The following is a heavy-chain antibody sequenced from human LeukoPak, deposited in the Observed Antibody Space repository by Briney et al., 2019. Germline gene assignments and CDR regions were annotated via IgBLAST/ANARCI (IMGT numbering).Heavy chain of an antibody. CDR3: ARDPSRGFWSGDYFDY. CDR2: IAYDENHT. CDR1: GFTFSAYS. J-gene: IGHJ4*02. V-gene: IGHV3-30-3*01. D-gene: IGHD3-3*01. Sequence: GGSLRLSCAASGFTFSAYSMHWVRQAPGTRPEWVAIIAYDENHTYYADSLKGRFTISRDNSNNTLYLQMNSLRPEDTAVYYCARDPSRGFWSGDYFDYWGQGALVTVSS.